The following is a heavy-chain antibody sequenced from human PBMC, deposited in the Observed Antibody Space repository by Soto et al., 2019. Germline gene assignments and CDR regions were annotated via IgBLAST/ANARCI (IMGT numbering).Heavy chain of an antibody. Sequence: GGSLRLSCAASGFPFSSYSMNWVRQAPGKGLEWVSSISSSSSYIYYADSVKGRFTISRDNAKNSLYLQMNSLRAEDTAVYYCARARDYYDSSGYHLDYWGQGTLVTVSS. J-gene: IGHJ4*02. CDR2: ISSSSSYI. CDR1: GFPFSSYS. V-gene: IGHV3-21*01. CDR3: ARARDYYDSSGYHLDY. D-gene: IGHD3-22*01.